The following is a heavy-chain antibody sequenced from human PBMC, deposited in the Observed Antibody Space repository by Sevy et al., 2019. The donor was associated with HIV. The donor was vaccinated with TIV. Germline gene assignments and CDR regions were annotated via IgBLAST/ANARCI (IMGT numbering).Heavy chain of an antibody. V-gene: IGHV4-39*01. CDR1: GASIGSSTYY. CDR2: IYYSGST. J-gene: IGHJ3*02. D-gene: IGHD3-10*01. CDR3: ARRAMTLWAFDI. Sequence: SETLSLTCTVSGASIGSSTYYWGWIRQPPGKGREWIGSIYYSGSTYYNPSLKSRVTISVETSKNQFSLKLSSVTAADTAVYYCARRAMTLWAFDIWGQGTMVTVSS.